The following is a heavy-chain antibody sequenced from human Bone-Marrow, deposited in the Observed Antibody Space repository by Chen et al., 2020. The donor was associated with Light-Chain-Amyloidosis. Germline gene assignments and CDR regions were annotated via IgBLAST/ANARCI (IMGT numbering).Heavy chain of an antibody. CDR3: ARATYSRGFYAMYFDL. CDR1: GGSIGNYY. Sequence: QVQLQESGPGLVKPSETLSLTCTISGGSIGNYYWSWLRQPPGKGLEWIGYIYDSGGHNYSPSLRGRVTLTVDTSKCQFSLRLSTVTAADTATYYCARATYSRGFYAMYFDLWGRGTLVTVSS. CDR2: IYDSGGH. J-gene: IGHJ2*01. V-gene: IGHV4-59*01. D-gene: IGHD3-22*01.